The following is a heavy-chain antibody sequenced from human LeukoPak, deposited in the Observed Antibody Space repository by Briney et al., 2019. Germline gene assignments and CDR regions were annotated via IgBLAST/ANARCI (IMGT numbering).Heavy chain of an antibody. Sequence: SETLSLTCTVSGGSISSYCWSWIRQPPGKGLEWIGYIYYSGSTNYNPSLKSRVTISVDTSKNQFSLKLSSVTAADTAVYYCARAQADAFDIWGQGTMVTASS. CDR2: IYYSGST. CDR3: ARAQADAFDI. J-gene: IGHJ3*02. V-gene: IGHV4-59*01. CDR1: GGSISSYC.